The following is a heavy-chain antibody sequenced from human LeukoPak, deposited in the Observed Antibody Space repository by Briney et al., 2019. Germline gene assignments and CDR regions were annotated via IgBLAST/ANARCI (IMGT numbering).Heavy chain of an antibody. CDR1: GFTFSTYA. CDR2: ISSNGDNT. V-gene: IGHV3-64D*06. Sequence: GGSLRLSCSVSGFTFSTYAMHWVRQAPGKGLEYVSAISSNGDNTYYADSVKGRFTISRDNYKNTLYLQMSSLRADDTAVYYCVRGTGYWGQGTLVTVSS. J-gene: IGHJ4*02. CDR3: VRGTGY.